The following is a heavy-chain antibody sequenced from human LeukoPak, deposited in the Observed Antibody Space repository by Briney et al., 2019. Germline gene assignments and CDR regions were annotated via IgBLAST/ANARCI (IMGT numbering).Heavy chain of an antibody. V-gene: IGHV1-2*02. D-gene: IGHD2-2*01. J-gene: IGHJ6*02. CDR2: INPNSGGT. CDR1: GYTFTGYY. Sequence: ASVRVSCKASGYTFTGYYMHWVRQAPGQGLEWMGWINPNSGGTNYAQKFQGRVTMTRDTSISTVYMELSRLRSDDTAVYYCTREESSTTCSDVWGQGTTVTVSS. CDR3: TREESSTTCSDV.